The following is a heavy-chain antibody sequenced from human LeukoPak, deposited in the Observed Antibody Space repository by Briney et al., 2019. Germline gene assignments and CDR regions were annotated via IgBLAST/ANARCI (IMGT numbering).Heavy chain of an antibody. Sequence: PGGSLRLSCAASGFTFSSYAMHWVRQAPGKGLEWVAVISYDGSNKYYADSVKGRFTISRDNSKNTLYLQMNSLRAEDTAVYYCARDPGTGRFGYSSYDYGDYFDYWGQGTLVTVSS. V-gene: IGHV3-30*04. J-gene: IGHJ4*02. D-gene: IGHD5-12*01. CDR1: GFTFSSYA. CDR2: ISYDGSNK. CDR3: ARDPGTGRFGYSSYDYGDYFDY.